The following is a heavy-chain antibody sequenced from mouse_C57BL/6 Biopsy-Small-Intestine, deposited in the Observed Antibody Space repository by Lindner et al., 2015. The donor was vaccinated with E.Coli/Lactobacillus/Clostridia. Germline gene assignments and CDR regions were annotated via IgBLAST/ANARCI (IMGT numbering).Heavy chain of an antibody. CDR3: ARGDYYGTRFAY. V-gene: IGHV1-82*01. CDR2: IYPGDGDT. D-gene: IGHD1-1*01. Sequence: VQLQESGAEVVKPGASVKISCKASGYAFSSSWMNWVKQRPGKGLEWIGRIYPGDGDTNYNGKFKGKATLTADKSSSTVYMQLSSLTSEDSAVYFCARGDYYGTRFAYWGQGTLVTVSA. CDR1: GYAFSSSW. J-gene: IGHJ3*01.